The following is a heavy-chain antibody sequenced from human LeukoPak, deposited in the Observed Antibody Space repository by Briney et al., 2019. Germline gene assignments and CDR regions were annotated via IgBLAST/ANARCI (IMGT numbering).Heavy chain of an antibody. D-gene: IGHD1-26*01. Sequence: PGGSLRLSCEASGFTFSNSVMNWVRQAPGKGLEWVALVSYEGSSERYADSVKGRFTISRDNAKNTLYLQMNSLRVEDTAVYYCARGRGGSYHYWGQGTLVTVSS. CDR3: ARGRGGSYHY. V-gene: IGHV3-30*03. J-gene: IGHJ4*02. CDR2: VSYEGSSE. CDR1: GFTFSNSV.